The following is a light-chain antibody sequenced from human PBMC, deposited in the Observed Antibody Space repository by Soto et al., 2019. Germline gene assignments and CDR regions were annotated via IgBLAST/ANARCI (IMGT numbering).Light chain of an antibody. J-gene: IGLJ1*01. CDR3: QTWGTGIQV. CDR1: SGHSSYA. Sequence: QLVLTQSPSASASLGASVKLTCTLSSGHSSYAIAWHQQQPEKGPRYLMKLNSDGRHSKGDGIPDRFSGSSSGAERYLTISSLQSEDEADYYCQTWGTGIQVFGTGAKLTVL. CDR2: LNSDGRH. V-gene: IGLV4-69*01.